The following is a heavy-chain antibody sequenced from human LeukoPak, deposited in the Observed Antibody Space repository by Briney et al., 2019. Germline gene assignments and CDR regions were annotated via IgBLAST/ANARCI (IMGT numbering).Heavy chain of an antibody. Sequence: PGRSLRLSCAASGFTFSSYGMHWVRQAPGKGLEWVAVISYDGSNKYYADSVKGRFTISRDNSKNTLYLQMNSLRAEDTAVYYCAKVYYYDSSGYFDYWGQGTLVTVSS. CDR3: AKVYYYDSSGYFDY. V-gene: IGHV3-30*18. CDR2: ISYDGSNK. J-gene: IGHJ4*02. CDR1: GFTFSSYG. D-gene: IGHD3-22*01.